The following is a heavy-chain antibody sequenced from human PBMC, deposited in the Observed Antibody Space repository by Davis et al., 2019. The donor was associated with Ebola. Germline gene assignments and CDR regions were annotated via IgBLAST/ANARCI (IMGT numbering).Heavy chain of an antibody. Sequence: SVKVSCKASGYTFTSYGISWVRQAPGQGLEWMGGIIPIFGTANYAQKFQGRVTITADESTSTAYMELSSLRSEDTAVYYCARGSGGSSSNYYYGMDVWGQGTTVTVSS. V-gene: IGHV1-69*13. CDR2: IIPIFGTA. CDR3: ARGSGGSSSNYYYGMDV. D-gene: IGHD6-6*01. CDR1: GYTFTSYG. J-gene: IGHJ6*02.